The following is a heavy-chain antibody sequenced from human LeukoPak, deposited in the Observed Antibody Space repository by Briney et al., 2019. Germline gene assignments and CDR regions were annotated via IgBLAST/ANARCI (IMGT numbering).Heavy chain of an antibody. J-gene: IGHJ4*02. CDR2: ISYDGSNK. D-gene: IGHD3-16*01. CDR3: ARDEDLYGGGFDL. CDR1: GFTFTTYP. Sequence: PGGSLRLSCAASGFTFTTYPMHWVRQAPGKGLEWLAPISYDGSNKLYAPSVKGRFTISRDNSKNTVFLQMNSLRPADAAVYFCARDEDLYGGGFDLWGQGSLVIVSS. V-gene: IGHV3-30*04.